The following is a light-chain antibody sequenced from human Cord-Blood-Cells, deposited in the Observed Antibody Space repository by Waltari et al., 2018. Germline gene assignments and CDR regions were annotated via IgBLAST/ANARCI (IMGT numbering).Light chain of an antibody. CDR3: QQYNSYPYS. Sequence: DIQMTQSPSTLPASVGDRVTITCRASQSISSWLAWYQQKPGKAPKLLIYKASSLESGVPSRFSGSGSGTEFTLTISSLHPDDFATYYCQQYNSYPYSFGQGTKLEIK. J-gene: IGKJ2*03. V-gene: IGKV1-5*03. CDR1: QSISSW. CDR2: KAS.